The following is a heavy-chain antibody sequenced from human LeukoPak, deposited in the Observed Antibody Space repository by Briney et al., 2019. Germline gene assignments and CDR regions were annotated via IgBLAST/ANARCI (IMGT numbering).Heavy chain of an antibody. CDR2: IYYSGST. Sequence: PSETLSLTCTVSGGSISSSSYYWGWIRQPPGKGLEWIGSIYYSGSTYYNPSLKSRVTISVDTSKNQFSLKLSSVTAADTAVYYCARDLVAYYYGSGNWFDPWGQGTLVTVSS. CDR3: ARDLVAYYYGSGNWFDP. CDR1: GGSISSSSYY. V-gene: IGHV4-39*07. D-gene: IGHD3-10*01. J-gene: IGHJ5*02.